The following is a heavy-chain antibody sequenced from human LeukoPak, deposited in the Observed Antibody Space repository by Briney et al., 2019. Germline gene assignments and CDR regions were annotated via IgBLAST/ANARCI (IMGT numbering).Heavy chain of an antibody. CDR3: ASRTGPYYYYGMDV. Sequence: ASVKVSCKASGYTFTSYGISWVRQAPGQGLEWMGWISAYNGNTNYAQKFQGRVTMTRNTSISTAYMELSSLRSEDTAVYYCASRTGPYYYYGMDVWGQGTTVTVSS. CDR1: GYTFTSYG. J-gene: IGHJ6*02. V-gene: IGHV1-18*01. CDR2: ISAYNGNT. D-gene: IGHD1-1*01.